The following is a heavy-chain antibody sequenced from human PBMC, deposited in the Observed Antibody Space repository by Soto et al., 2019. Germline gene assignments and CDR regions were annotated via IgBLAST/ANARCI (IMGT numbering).Heavy chain of an antibody. CDR3: ARRALRATVSFYDY. J-gene: IGHJ4*02. CDR2: INHSGST. Sequence: SETLSLTCAVYGGSFSGYYWSRIRQPPGKGLEWIGEINHSGSTNYNPSLKSRVTISVDTSKNQFSLKLSSVTAADTAVYYCARRALRATVSFYDYWGQGTLVTVSS. D-gene: IGHD4-4*01. CDR1: GGSFSGYY. V-gene: IGHV4-34*01.